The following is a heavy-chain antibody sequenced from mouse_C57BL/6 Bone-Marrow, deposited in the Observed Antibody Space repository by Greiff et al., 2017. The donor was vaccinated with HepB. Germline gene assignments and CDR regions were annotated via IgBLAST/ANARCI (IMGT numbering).Heavy chain of an antibody. CDR2: INYDGSST. V-gene: IGHV5-16*01. CDR3: AREVYYDYDGYFDV. J-gene: IGHJ1*03. Sequence: EVQLVESEGGLVQPGSSMKLSCTASGFTFSDYYMAWVRQVPEKGLEWVANINYDGSSTYYLDSLKSRFIISRDNAKNILYLQMSSLKSEDTATYYCAREVYYDYDGYFDVWGTGTTVTVSS. D-gene: IGHD2-4*01. CDR1: GFTFSDYY.